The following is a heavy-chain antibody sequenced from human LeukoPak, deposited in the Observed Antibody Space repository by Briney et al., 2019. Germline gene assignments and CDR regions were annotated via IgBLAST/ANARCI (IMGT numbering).Heavy chain of an antibody. Sequence: PSETLSLTCAVYGGSFSGYYWSWIRQPPGKGLEWIGEINHSGSANYNPSLKSRVTISVDTSKNQFSLKLSSVTAADTAVYYCARVRRSIAVAGRYFQHWGQGTLVTVSS. CDR1: GGSFSGYY. V-gene: IGHV4-34*01. CDR2: INHSGSA. J-gene: IGHJ1*01. D-gene: IGHD6-19*01. CDR3: ARVRRSIAVAGRYFQH.